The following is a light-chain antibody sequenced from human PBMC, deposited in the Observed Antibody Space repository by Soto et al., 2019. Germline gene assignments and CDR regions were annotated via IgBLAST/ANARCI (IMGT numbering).Light chain of an antibody. CDR1: QSVSSN. J-gene: IGKJ1*01. Sequence: EIVLTQSPGTLSLSPGERVTLSCGSSQSVSSNFLAWYQQKPGQAPRLLIYGVSTRDTGIPARFSGTGSGTEFTLTISSLQSEDFALYYCQQYNDWPLTFGQGTKVDIK. V-gene: IGKV3-15*01. CDR2: GVS. CDR3: QQYNDWPLT.